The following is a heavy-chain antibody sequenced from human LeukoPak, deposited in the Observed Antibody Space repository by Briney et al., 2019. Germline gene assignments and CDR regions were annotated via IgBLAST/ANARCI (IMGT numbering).Heavy chain of an antibody. CDR3: ARVGGSCYGY. D-gene: IGHD2-15*01. Sequence: GGSLRLSCAASGFTFSSYSMNWVRQAPGKGLEWISYISSSGSIIYDADSVKGRFTISRDNAQNSLYLQMISLRAEDTAVYYCARVGGSCYGYWGQGTLVTVSS. V-gene: IGHV3-48*04. CDR2: ISSSGSII. J-gene: IGHJ4*02. CDR1: GFTFSSYS.